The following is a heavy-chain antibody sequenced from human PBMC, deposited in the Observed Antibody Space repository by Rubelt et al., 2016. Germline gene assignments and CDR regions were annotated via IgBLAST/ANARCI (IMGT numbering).Heavy chain of an antibody. CDR1: GGSISSYY. Sequence: QVQLQESGPGLVKPSETLSLTCTVSGGSISSYYWSWIRQPPGKGLEWIGYIYYSGSTNYNPSLKRRVTMSVDTSKNQFSLKLSSGTAADTAVYYCARHSSWGEGTWFDPWGQGTLVTVSS. D-gene: IGHD2-15*01. J-gene: IGHJ5*02. CDR2: IYYSGST. CDR3: ARHSSWGEGTWFDP. V-gene: IGHV4-59*08.